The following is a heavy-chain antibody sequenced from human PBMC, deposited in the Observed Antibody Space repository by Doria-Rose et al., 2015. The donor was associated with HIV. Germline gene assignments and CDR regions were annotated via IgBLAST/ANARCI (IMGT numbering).Heavy chain of an antibody. J-gene: IGHJ5*02. CDR3: AGIHSFVSNWFDP. V-gene: IGHV1-8*01. CDR1: GYTFTSCD. CDR2: MNPNSGNT. D-gene: IGHD5-18*01. Sequence: SVKVSCKASGYTFTSCDINWVRQATGQGLEWMGWMNPNSGNTGYAQKFQGRVTMTRNTSISTAYMGLSSLRSEDTAVYYCAGIHSFVSNWFDPWGQGTLVTVSS.